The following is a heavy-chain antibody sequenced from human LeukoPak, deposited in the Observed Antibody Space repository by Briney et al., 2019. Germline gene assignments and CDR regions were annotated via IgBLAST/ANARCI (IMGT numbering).Heavy chain of an antibody. V-gene: IGHV1-18*01. J-gene: IGHJ3*02. Sequence: ASVKVSCKASGYTFTSYGISWVRQAPGQGLEWMGWISAYNGNTNYAQKLQGRVTMTTDTSTSTAYMELRSLRSDDTAVYHCASPYCSSTSCPGAFDIWGQGTMVTVSS. CDR2: ISAYNGNT. CDR1: GYTFTSYG. D-gene: IGHD2-2*01. CDR3: ASPYCSSTSCPGAFDI.